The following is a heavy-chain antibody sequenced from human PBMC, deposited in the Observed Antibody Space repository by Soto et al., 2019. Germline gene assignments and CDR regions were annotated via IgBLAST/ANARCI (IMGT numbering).Heavy chain of an antibody. CDR2: MNPNSGNT. J-gene: IGHJ6*02. V-gene: IGHV1-8*01. D-gene: IGHD2-15*01. CDR1: GYTFTSYD. Sequence: ASVKVSCKASGYTFTSYDINWVRQATGQGLEWMGWMNPNSGNTGYAQKFQGRVTMTRNPSISTAYMELSSLTSEDTAIYYCARAISGASTYSGMYAWGQGTTLPISS. CDR3: ARAISGASTYSGMYA.